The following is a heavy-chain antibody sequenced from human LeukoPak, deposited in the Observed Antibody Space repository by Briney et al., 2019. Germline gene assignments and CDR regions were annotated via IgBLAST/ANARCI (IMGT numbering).Heavy chain of an antibody. D-gene: IGHD6-13*01. CDR2: ISYDGSNK. J-gene: IGHJ4*02. V-gene: IGHV3-30*01. CDR1: GFTFSSYT. Sequence: GGSLRLSGAASGFTFSSYTMHWVRQAPGKGLEWVAVISYDGSNKYYADSVRGRFTISRDNSKNTLYLQMNSLRAEDTAVYYCARGYSSSWYTPTSYWGQGTLVTVSS. CDR3: ARGYSSSWYTPTSY.